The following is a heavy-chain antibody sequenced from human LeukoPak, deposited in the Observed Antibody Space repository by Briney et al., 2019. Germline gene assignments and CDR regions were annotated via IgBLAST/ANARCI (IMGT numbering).Heavy chain of an antibody. CDR1: GFTFSGYA. J-gene: IGHJ4*02. V-gene: IGHV3-30*04. CDR2: TSHDESNK. D-gene: IGHD3-22*01. CDR3: ARGDDRSGYYHSHFDY. Sequence: GGSLRLSCAGSGFTFSGYAMHWVRQVPGKGLEWVAITSHDESNKYYADSVKGRFTISRDNSKNTLYLQMNGLRAEDTAVYYCARGDDRSGYYHSHFDYWGQGTLVTVSS.